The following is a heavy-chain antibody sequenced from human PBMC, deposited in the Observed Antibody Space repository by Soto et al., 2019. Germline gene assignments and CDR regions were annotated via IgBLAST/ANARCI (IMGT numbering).Heavy chain of an antibody. Sequence: ASVKVSCKASGYTFTSYGISWVRQAPGQGLEWMGWISAYNGNTNYAQKLQGRVTMTTDTSTSTAYMELRSLRSDDTAVYYCARDGAPYYDFWSGYSRQFDYWGQGTLVTVSS. V-gene: IGHV1-18*01. J-gene: IGHJ4*02. D-gene: IGHD3-3*01. CDR1: GYTFTSYG. CDR2: ISAYNGNT. CDR3: ARDGAPYYDFWSGYSRQFDY.